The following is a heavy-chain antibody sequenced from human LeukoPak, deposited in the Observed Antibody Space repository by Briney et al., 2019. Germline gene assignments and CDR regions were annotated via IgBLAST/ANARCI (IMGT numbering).Heavy chain of an antibody. CDR1: VFTFSNYA. J-gene: IGHJ4*02. CDR3: AKEEAEVGRPNFHS. V-gene: IGHV3-23*01. CDR2: VRGRGST. Sequence: SGGSLRLSCAASVFTFSNYAMSWVRQAPGKGPEWVSGVRGRGSTFYSDSVKGRFTISRDNTKNTVHLQMNSLRADDTAVYYCAKEEAEVGRPNFHSWGQGTLVTVSS.